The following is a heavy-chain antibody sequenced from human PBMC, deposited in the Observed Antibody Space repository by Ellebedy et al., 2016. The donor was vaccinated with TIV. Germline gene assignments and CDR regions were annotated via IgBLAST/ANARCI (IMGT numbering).Heavy chain of an antibody. D-gene: IGHD3-22*01. V-gene: IGHV3-7*01. CDR2: IKQDGSEK. CDR1: GFTFSSYW. CDR3: ARDPRYDSSGYYFDY. Sequence: GESLKISCAASGFTFSSYWMSWVRQAPGKGLEWVANIKQDGSEKYYVDSVKGRFTISRDNAKNSLYLQMNSLRAEDTAVYYCARDPRYDSSGYYFDYWGQGTLVTVSS. J-gene: IGHJ4*02.